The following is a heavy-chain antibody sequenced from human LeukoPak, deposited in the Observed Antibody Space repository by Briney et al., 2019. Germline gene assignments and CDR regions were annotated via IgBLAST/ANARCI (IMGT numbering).Heavy chain of an antibody. J-gene: IGHJ4*02. D-gene: IGHD3-3*01. CDR1: GFTFSSYG. Sequence: GGSLRLSCAASGFTFSSYGMHWVRQAPGKGLEWVAVIWYDGSNKYYADSVKGRFTISRGNSKNTLYLQMNSLRAEDTAVYYCAKDLDDFWSGYYTGSPFDYWGQGTLVTVSS. V-gene: IGHV3-33*06. CDR2: IWYDGSNK. CDR3: AKDLDDFWSGYYTGSPFDY.